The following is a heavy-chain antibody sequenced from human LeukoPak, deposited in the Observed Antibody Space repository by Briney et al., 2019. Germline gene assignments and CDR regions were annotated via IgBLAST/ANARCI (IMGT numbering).Heavy chain of an antibody. V-gene: IGHV3-30*03. CDR2: ISYDGSNK. J-gene: IGHJ4*02. Sequence: GGSLRLSCAASGFTFSNAWMSWVRQAPGKGLEWVAVISYDGSNKYYADSVKGRFTISRDNSKNTLYLQMNSLRAEDTAVYYCARARYYFDYWGQGTLITVSS. CDR1: GFTFSNAW. CDR3: ARARYYFDY.